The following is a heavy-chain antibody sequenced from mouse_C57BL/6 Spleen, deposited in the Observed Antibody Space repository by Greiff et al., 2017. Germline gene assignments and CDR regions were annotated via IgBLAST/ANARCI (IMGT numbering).Heavy chain of an antibody. Sequence: EVQVVESGEGLVKPGGSLKLSCAASGFTFSSYAMSWARQTPENRLEWVAYISSGGDYIYYADTVKGRFTLSRDNARNTLYLQMSSLKSEDTAMYYCTRDESSGPYFDYWGQGTTLTVSS. D-gene: IGHD3-2*02. V-gene: IGHV5-9-1*02. CDR3: TRDESSGPYFDY. CDR2: ISSGGDYI. CDR1: GFTFSSYA. J-gene: IGHJ2*01.